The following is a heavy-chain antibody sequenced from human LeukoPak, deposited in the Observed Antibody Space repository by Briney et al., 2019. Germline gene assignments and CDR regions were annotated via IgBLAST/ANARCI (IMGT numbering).Heavy chain of an antibody. Sequence: GGSLRLSCAASGFTFSSYSMNWVRQAPGKGLEWVSSMISSSNYIYYVDSVKGRFTISRDNAKNSLYLQMNSLRAEDTAVYYCARPDEQQLVRDAFDIWGQGTMVTVSS. D-gene: IGHD6-13*01. J-gene: IGHJ3*02. CDR1: GFTFSSYS. V-gene: IGHV3-21*01. CDR3: ARPDEQQLVRDAFDI. CDR2: MISSSNYI.